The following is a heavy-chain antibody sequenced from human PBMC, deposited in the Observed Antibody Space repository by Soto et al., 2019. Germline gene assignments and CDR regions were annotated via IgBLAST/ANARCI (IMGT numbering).Heavy chain of an antibody. Sequence: QVQLVQSEAEVKKPGSSVKVSCKASGGTFSTFAISWVRQAPGQGLEWMGRIIPVLDIPNYAQKFLGRVKITADKSANTAYMELSGLRSDDTAVYYCATSDELATSDYWGQGTLVTVSS. V-gene: IGHV1-69*02. CDR1: GGTFSTFA. CDR3: ATSDELATSDY. D-gene: IGHD5-12*01. CDR2: IIPVLDIP. J-gene: IGHJ4*02.